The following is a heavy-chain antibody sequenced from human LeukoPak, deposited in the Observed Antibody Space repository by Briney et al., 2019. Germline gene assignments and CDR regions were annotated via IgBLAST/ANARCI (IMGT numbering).Heavy chain of an antibody. V-gene: IGHV4-34*01. CDR3: AVTFIAAAGEDAFDI. J-gene: IGHJ3*02. D-gene: IGHD6-13*01. CDR1: GGSFSGYY. Sequence: SETLSLTCAVYGGSFSGYYWSWIRQPPGKGLEWIGEINHSGSTNYNPSLKSRVTISVDTSKNQFSLKLSSVTAADTAVYYCAVTFIAAAGEDAFDIWGQGTMVTISS. CDR2: INHSGST.